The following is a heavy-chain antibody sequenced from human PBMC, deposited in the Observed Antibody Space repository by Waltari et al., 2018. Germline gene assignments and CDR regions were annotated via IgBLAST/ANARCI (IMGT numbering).Heavy chain of an antibody. Sequence: QVQLQQWGAGLLKPSETLSLTCAVYGGSFSGYYWSWIRQPPGKGLEWIGEINHSGSTNYNPSLKSRVTISVDTSKNQFSLKLSSVTAADTAVYYCARFLDSSGYYQHWGQGTLVTVSS. V-gene: IGHV4-34*01. CDR2: INHSGST. CDR1: GGSFSGYY. D-gene: IGHD3-22*01. J-gene: IGHJ1*01. CDR3: ARFLDSSGYYQH.